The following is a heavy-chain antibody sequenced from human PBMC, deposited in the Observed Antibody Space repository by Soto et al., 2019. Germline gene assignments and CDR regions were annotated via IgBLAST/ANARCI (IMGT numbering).Heavy chain of an antibody. J-gene: IGHJ5*02. V-gene: IGHV4-34*01. CDR2: INHSGST. Sequence: KPSETLSLTCAVYGGSFSGYYWSWIRQPPGKGLEWIGEINHSGSTNYNPSLKSRVTISVDTSKNQFSLKLSSVTAADTAVYYCARGGRYYGSGSYHKYNWFDPWRQGTLVTVSS. CDR3: ARGGRYYGSGSYHKYNWFDP. D-gene: IGHD3-10*01. CDR1: GGSFSGYY.